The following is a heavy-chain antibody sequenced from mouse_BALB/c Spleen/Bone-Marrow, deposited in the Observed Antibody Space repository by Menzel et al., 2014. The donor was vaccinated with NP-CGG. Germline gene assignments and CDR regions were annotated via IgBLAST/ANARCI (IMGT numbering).Heavy chain of an antibody. D-gene: IGHD1-2*01. J-gene: IGHJ3*01. CDR1: GFDFSRYW. V-gene: IGHV4-1*02. CDR3: ASLHYYGFFAH. CDR2: INPDSSTI. Sequence: EVKLMESGGGLVQPGGSLKLSCAASGFDFSRYWMSWVRRAPGKGLEWIGEINPDSSTINYTPSLKDKFIISRDNAKNTLYLQMSKVRSEDTALYYCASLHYYGFFAHWGQGTLVTVSA.